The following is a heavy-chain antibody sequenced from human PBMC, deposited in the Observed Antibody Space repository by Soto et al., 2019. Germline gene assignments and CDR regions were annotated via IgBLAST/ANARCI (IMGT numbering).Heavy chain of an antibody. CDR1: GGSFSGYY. D-gene: IGHD3-3*01. CDR3: ARDFAYFDS. V-gene: IGHV4-34*01. J-gene: IGHJ4*02. CDR2: INHSGST. Sequence: SETLSLTCAVYGGSFSGYYWSWIRQPPGKGLEWIGEINHSGSTNYNPSLKSRVTISVDTSKNQFSLKLSSVTAADTAVYYCARDFAYFDSWGQGTLVTVSS.